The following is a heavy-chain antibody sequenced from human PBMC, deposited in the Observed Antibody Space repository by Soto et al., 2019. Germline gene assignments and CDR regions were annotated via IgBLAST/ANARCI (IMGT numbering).Heavy chain of an antibody. CDR3: EPNYDILTGEKTGDY. V-gene: IGHV1-69*06. CDR1: GGTFSSYA. CDR2: IIPIFGTA. D-gene: IGHD3-9*01. Sequence: ASVKVSCKASGGTFSSYAISWVRQAPGQGLEWMGGIIPIFGTANYAQKFQGRVTITADKSTSTAYMELSSLRSEDTAVYYCEPNYDILTGEKTGDYWGQGTLVTVSS. J-gene: IGHJ4*02.